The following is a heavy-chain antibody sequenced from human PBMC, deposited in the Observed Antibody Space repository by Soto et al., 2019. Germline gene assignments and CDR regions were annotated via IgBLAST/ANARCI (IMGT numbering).Heavy chain of an antibody. V-gene: IGHV3-48*01. CDR3: ARGVGYCSGGSCCLDS. CDR1: GFTFSSYN. J-gene: IGHJ4*02. D-gene: IGHD2-15*01. Sequence: EVQLVESGGGLVQPGGSLRLSCAASGFTFSSYNMNWVRQAPGKGLEWVSYISSSSTTIHYGDSVKGRFTISRDNAKNSLYLQMNSLRAEDTAVYYCARGVGYCSGGSCCLDSWGQGTLVTVSS. CDR2: ISSSSTTI.